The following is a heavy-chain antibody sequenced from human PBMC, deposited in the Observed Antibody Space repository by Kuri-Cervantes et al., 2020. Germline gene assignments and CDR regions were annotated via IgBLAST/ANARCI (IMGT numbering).Heavy chain of an antibody. J-gene: IGHJ5*02. Sequence: GESLKISCAASGSTFSSYAMHWVRQAPGKGLEWVAVISYDGSNKYYADSVKGRFTISRDNSKNTLYLQMNSLRAEDTAVYYCARWHYYDPPRCFDPWGQGTLVTVSS. CDR1: GSTFSSYA. CDR2: ISYDGSNK. CDR3: ARWHYYDPPRCFDP. V-gene: IGHV3-30*07. D-gene: IGHD3-22*01.